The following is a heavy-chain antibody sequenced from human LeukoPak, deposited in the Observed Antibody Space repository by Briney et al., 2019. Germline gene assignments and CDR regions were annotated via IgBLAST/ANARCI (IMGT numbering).Heavy chain of an antibody. CDR2: ISGSGGST. V-gene: IGHV3-23*01. CDR1: GFTFSSYA. J-gene: IGHJ4*02. D-gene: IGHD2-21*01. CDR3: AKFLPTHIVVANYYFDY. Sequence: GGSLRLSCAAPGFTFSSYAMSWVRKAPGKGLEWVSAISGSGGSTYYADSVKGRFTISRDNSKNTLYLQMNSLRAEDTAVYYCAKFLPTHIVVANYYFDYWGQGTLVTVSS.